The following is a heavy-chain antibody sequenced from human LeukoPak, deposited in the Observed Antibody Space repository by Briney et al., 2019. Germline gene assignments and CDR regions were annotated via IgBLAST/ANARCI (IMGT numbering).Heavy chain of an antibody. D-gene: IGHD1-26*01. Sequence: SETLSLTCTVSGGSISSYYWSWIRQPAGKGLEWIGRIYTSGSTNYNPSLKSRVTMSVDTSKNQFSLKLSSVTAADTAVYYCASSGGSYDWAAQDYWGQGTLVTVSS. CDR1: GGSISSYY. CDR3: ASSGGSYDWAAQDY. CDR2: IYTSGST. V-gene: IGHV4-4*07. J-gene: IGHJ4*02.